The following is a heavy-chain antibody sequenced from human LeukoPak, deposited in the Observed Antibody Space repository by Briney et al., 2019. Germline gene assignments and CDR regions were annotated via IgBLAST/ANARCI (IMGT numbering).Heavy chain of an antibody. Sequence: GGSLRLSCAASGFTFSTYWMHWVRQDPGKGLVWVSRISSDASITSYADPVKGRFTISRDNAKNSLYLQMNSLRAEDTAVYYCARSKGGFWSGYYTEPAFDYWGQGTLVTVSS. CDR2: ISSDASIT. J-gene: IGHJ4*02. D-gene: IGHD3-3*01. V-gene: IGHV3-74*01. CDR3: ARSKGGFWSGYYTEPAFDY. CDR1: GFTFSTYW.